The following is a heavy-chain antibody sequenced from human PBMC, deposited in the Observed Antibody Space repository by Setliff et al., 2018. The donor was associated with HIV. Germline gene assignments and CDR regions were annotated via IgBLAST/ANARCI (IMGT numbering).Heavy chain of an antibody. CDR2: ISDDGTRT. CDR3: ARRGLTGRLDAFDF. CDR1: AFIFHNHA. V-gene: IGHV3-23*01. Sequence: GESLKISCAASAFIFHNHAMSWVRQVPGQGLEWVSAISDDGTRTPYADFVKGRFTISRDNYRSTLYLQMNSLGVEDTAFYYCARRGLTGRLDAFDFWGPGTMVTVSS. D-gene: IGHD4-4*01. J-gene: IGHJ3*01.